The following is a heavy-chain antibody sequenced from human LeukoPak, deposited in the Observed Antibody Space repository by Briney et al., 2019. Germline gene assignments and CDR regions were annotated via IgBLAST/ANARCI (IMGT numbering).Heavy chain of an antibody. D-gene: IGHD7-27*01. Sequence: GGSLRLSCAASGFIFSIYAMTWVRQAPGKGLEWVSAISGRGDSTYYAASVKGRFTISRDNSKNTLYLQMNNLRAEDTAVYYCANDLTGGSYYFAMDVWGPGTTVTVSS. V-gene: IGHV3-23*01. CDR2: ISGRGDST. J-gene: IGHJ6*02. CDR1: GFIFSIYA. CDR3: ANDLTGGSYYFAMDV.